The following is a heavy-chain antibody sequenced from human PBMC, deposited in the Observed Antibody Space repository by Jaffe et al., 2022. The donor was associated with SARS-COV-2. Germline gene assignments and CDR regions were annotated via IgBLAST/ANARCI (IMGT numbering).Heavy chain of an antibody. D-gene: IGHD3-10*01. CDR3: ARTLKPHYYGSGPLDP. CDR1: GFSLTTSGMC. CDR2: IEWDDDK. Sequence: QVTLRESGPALVKPTQTLTLTCTFSGFSLTTSGMCVSWIRQPPGKALEWLAVIEWDDDKHYDTSLKTRLAISKDISKNQVVLTMTNMDPLDTATYYCARTLKPHYYGSGPLDPWGQGILVTVSS. V-gene: IGHV2-70*01. J-gene: IGHJ5*02.